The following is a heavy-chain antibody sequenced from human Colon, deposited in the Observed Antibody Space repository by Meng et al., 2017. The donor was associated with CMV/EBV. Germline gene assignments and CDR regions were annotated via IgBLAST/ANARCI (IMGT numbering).Heavy chain of an antibody. Sequence: GGPLRLSCAASGFTFSSYWMSWVRQAPGKGLEWVANIKQDGSEKYYVDSVKGRFTISRDNAKNSLYLQMNSLRAEDTAEYYCARAPIGYCSSTSCYPTYFDYWGQGTLVTVSS. J-gene: IGHJ4*02. CDR1: GFTFSSYW. CDR2: IKQDGSEK. D-gene: IGHD2-2*01. CDR3: ARAPIGYCSSTSCYPTYFDY. V-gene: IGHV3-7*01.